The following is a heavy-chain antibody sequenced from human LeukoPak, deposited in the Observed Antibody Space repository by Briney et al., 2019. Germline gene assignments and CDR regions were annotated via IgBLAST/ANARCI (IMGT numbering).Heavy chain of an antibody. V-gene: IGHV3-23*01. D-gene: IGHD2-15*01. Sequence: PGGSLRLSCAASGFIFSNHAMSWVRQTPGKGLEWVSSMDTGGGTYYAASVKGRFTISRDNSKNTLSLQMNSLRAEDTAVYHCARFGYVAAVDVWGQGTPVTVSS. CDR3: ARFGYVAAVDV. CDR1: GFIFSNHA. CDR2: MDTGGGT. J-gene: IGHJ4*02.